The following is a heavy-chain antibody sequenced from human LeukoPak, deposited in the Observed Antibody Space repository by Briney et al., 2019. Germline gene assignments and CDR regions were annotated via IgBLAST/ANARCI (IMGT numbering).Heavy chain of an antibody. J-gene: IGHJ1*01. V-gene: IGHV4-59*08. D-gene: IGHD6-25*01. CDR3: ARLYPRRLYFQQ. CDR2: IYYSGST. CDR1: GGSISSYY. Sequence: SETLSLTCTVSGGSISSYYWSWIRQPPGKGLEWIGYIYYSGSTNYNPSLKSRVTISVDTSKNQFSLKLSSVTAADTAVYYCARLYPRRLYFQQWGQGTLVTVSS.